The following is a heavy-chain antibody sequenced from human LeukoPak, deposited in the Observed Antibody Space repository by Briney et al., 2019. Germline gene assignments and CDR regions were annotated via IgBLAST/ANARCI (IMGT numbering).Heavy chain of an antibody. V-gene: IGHV4-59*11. Sequence: SETLSLTCTVSGASISAHCWSWIRQPPGKGLEYIGDVYYTGTTNYNPSLQSRVTMSVDTSKNQFSLRLTSVTAADTAVYYCAKFGTYPVHVSYSYYYLDVWGKGTTVTVSS. CDR3: AKFGTYPVHVSYSYYYLDV. D-gene: IGHD1-26*01. CDR2: VYYTGTT. J-gene: IGHJ6*03. CDR1: GASISAHC.